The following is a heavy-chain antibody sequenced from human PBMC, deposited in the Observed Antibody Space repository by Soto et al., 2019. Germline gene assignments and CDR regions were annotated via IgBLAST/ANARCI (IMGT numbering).Heavy chain of an antibody. CDR3: VGDRGPVLVYADF. J-gene: IGHJ4*02. D-gene: IGHD3-16*01. V-gene: IGHV1-2*02. CDR1: GSTFSGYY. CDR2: INPASGDS. Sequence: ASVKVSCKASGSTFSGYYLHWLRQAPGLGLAWLGWINPASGDSQYGETFQGRVTMTRDTSTATVHMELSRLRPDDTALYYCVGDRGPVLVYADFWGQGTQVTVSS.